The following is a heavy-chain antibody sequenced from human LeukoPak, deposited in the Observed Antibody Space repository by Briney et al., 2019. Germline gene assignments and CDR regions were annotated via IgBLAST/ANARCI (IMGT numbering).Heavy chain of an antibody. J-gene: IGHJ4*02. CDR1: GYSFTSNY. CDR2: IYPRDGST. CDR3: ARDQEGFDY. Sequence: EASVKVSCTVSGYSFTSNYIHWVRQAPGQGLEWMGMIYPRDGSTSYAQRFQDRVTVTRDTSTSTVHMELSGLRSEDTAVYYCARDQEGFDYWGQGTLVTVSS. V-gene: IGHV1-46*01.